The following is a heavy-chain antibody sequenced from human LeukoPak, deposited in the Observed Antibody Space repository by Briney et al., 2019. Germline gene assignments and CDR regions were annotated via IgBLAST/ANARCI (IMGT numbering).Heavy chain of an antibody. CDR1: GYTFTNYG. Sequence: ASVKVSCKASGYTFTNYGISWVRQAPGQGLEWMGWISPYNGNTNYGQKLQGRVTLTTDTSTSTAYMELRSLGSDDTAVYYCARDNDYYYGSGSYSPQFDPWGREPWSPSPQ. CDR3: ARDNDYYYGSGSYSPQFDP. CDR2: ISPYNGNT. V-gene: IGHV1-18*01. J-gene: IGHJ5*02. D-gene: IGHD3-10*01.